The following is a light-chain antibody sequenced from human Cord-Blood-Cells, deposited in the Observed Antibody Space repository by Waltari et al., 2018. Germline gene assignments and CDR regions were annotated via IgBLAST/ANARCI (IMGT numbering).Light chain of an antibody. CDR3: HQYYSTPHT. CDR2: WAS. V-gene: IGKV4-1*01. Sequence: DIVMTQSPDSLAVSMGERATINCKSSPSVLYSSNNKNYLAWYQQKPGQPPKLLIYWASTRESGVPDRFSGSGSGTDFTLTISSLQAEDVAVYYCHQYYSTPHTFGQGTKLEIK. CDR1: PSVLYSSNNKNY. J-gene: IGKJ2*01.